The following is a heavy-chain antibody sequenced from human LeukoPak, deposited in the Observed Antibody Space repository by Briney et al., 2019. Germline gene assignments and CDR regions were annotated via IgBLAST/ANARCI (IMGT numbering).Heavy chain of an antibody. J-gene: IGHJ4*02. CDR1: GFSFSLYN. CDR3: ARDLPRGSQSMTTVVTRGDY. V-gene: IGHV3-48*04. Sequence: PGGSLRLSCAASGFSFSLYNMNWVRQAPGKGLEWVSYIGSRGGTIYYADSVKGRFTVSRDNDKNSLDLQMNSLRAEDTAVYYCARDLPRGSQSMTTVVTRGDYWGQGTLVTVSS. CDR2: IGSRGGTI. D-gene: IGHD4-23*01.